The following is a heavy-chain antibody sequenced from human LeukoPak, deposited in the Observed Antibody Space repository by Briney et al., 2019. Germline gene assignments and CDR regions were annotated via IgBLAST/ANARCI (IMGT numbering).Heavy chain of an antibody. CDR2: ISGSGGST. D-gene: IGHD3-22*01. CDR3: ANAGVYYDSSGYYF. V-gene: IGHV3-23*01. CDR1: GFTFSSYA. J-gene: IGHJ4*02. Sequence: GGSLRLSCAASGFTFSSYAMSWVRQAPGKGLEWVSAISGSGGSTYYADSVKGRFTISRGNSKNTLYLQMNSLRAEDTAVYYCANAGVYYDSSGYYFWGQGTLVTVSS.